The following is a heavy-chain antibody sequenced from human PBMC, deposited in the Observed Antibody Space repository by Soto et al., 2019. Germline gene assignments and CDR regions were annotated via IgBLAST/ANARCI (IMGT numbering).Heavy chain of an antibody. CDR2: IYYSGST. V-gene: IGHV4-59*01. CDR3: ARGAGYYDILTGYSRSYYFDY. J-gene: IGHJ4*02. D-gene: IGHD3-9*01. Sequence: SETLSLTCTVSGGSISSYYWSWIRQPPGKGLEWIGYIYYSGSTNYNPSLKSRVTISVDTSKNQFSLKLSSVTAADTAVYYCARGAGYYDILTGYSRSYYFDYWGQGTLVTVSS. CDR1: GGSISSYY.